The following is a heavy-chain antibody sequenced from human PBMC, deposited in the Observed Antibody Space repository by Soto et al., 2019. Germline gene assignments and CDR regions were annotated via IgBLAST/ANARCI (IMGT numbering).Heavy chain of an antibody. CDR3: AKGSNYDYFDY. CDR1: GFTFNSYA. V-gene: IGHV3-23*01. D-gene: IGHD3-16*01. J-gene: IGHJ4*02. Sequence: EVQLLESGGDLVQPGGSLRLSCAASGFTFNSYAMNWVRQAPGTGLEWVSVISGSGDTTYYADSVKGRFTISRDNSKNTLYLQMNSLRGEDTALYYCAKGSNYDYFDYWGQGTLVTVSS. CDR2: ISGSGDTT.